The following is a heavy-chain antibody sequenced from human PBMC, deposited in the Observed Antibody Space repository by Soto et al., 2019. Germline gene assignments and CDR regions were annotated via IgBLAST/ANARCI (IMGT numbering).Heavy chain of an antibody. D-gene: IGHD3-10*01. CDR3: AKKFSYDSGTYLYHFDC. Sequence: EMQLLESGGGLVQPGGSLRLSCAASGFTFSHYAMSWVRQAPGKGLEWVSTIIAGGGDTYYAESVKGRFTISRDNSRNTLYMQMNSLRAEDTALYYCAKKFSYDSGTYLYHFDCWGQGTLVTGSS. CDR1: GFTFSHYA. CDR2: IIAGGGDT. V-gene: IGHV3-23*01. J-gene: IGHJ4*02.